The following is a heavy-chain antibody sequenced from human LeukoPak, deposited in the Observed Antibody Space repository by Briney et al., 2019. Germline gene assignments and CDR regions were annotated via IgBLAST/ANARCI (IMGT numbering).Heavy chain of an antibody. D-gene: IGHD3-10*01. J-gene: IGHJ6*02. CDR1: GFSFSHYS. CDR3: AKNTWKSSDSGRGRMDV. Sequence: GGSLRLSCAASGFSFSHYSMTWARQASGKGLEWISYIGVGGRPTNYADSVKARFTISRDDAQNSLYLQMNRLRAEDTAVYYCAKNTWKSSDSGRGRMDVWGQGTTVTVSS. V-gene: IGHV3-48*01. CDR2: IGVGGRPT.